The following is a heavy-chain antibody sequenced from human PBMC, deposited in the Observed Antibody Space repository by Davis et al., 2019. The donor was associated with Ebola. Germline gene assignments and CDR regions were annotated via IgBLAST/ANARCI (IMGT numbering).Heavy chain of an antibody. Sequence: GESLKISCAASGFTFFTYDIHWVRQAPAKGLEWVALISNDGTNEYYADSVKGRFTISRDNAKNSLYLQMNSLRAEDTAMYYCVKDDVTAGRFNYWGQGSLVTVSS. D-gene: IGHD1-20*01. V-gene: IGHV3-30-3*02. CDR3: VKDDVTAGRFNY. CDR1: GFTFFTYD. CDR2: ISNDGTNE. J-gene: IGHJ4*02.